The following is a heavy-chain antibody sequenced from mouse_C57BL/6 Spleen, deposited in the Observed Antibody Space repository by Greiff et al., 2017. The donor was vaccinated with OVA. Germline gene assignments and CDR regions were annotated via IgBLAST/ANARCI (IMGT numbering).Heavy chain of an antibody. Sequence: QVQLQQSGAELVKPGASVKLSCKASGYTFTSYWMHWVKQRPGRGLEWIGRIDPNGGGTKYNEKFKSKATLTVDKPSSTAYMQLSSLTSQDSAVYDCAREHDGYTYYFDYWGQGTTLTVSS. D-gene: IGHD2-3*01. CDR2: IDPNGGGT. V-gene: IGHV1-72*01. J-gene: IGHJ2*01. CDR1: GYTFTSYW. CDR3: AREHDGYTYYFDY.